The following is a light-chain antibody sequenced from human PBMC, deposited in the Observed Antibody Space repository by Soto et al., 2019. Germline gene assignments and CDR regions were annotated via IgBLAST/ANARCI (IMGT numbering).Light chain of an antibody. CDR1: SSDVGGYNY. V-gene: IGLV2-14*01. Sequence: QSVLTQPASVSGSPGQSITISCTGTSSDVGGYNYVSWYQQHPGKAPKLMIYDVSNRPSGVSNRFSGSKSGNTASLTISGLQAEDEADYYCSSYRSRSTLLYVFGTGTKLTVL. CDR2: DVS. J-gene: IGLJ1*01. CDR3: SSYRSRSTLLYV.